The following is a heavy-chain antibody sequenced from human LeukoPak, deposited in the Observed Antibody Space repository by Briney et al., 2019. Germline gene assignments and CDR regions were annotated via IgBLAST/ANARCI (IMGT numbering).Heavy chain of an antibody. CDR1: GFSLSTSGVG. CDR2: IYWNDDK. CDR3: ARNYDFWSGYVYWFDP. D-gene: IGHD3-3*01. Sequence: SGPTLVKPTQTLTLTCTFSGFSLSTSGVGVGWIRQPPGKALEWLALIYWNDDKRYSPSLKSRLTITKDTSKNQVVLTMTNMDPVDTATYYCARNYDFWSGYVYWFDPWGQETLVTVSS. V-gene: IGHV2-5*01. J-gene: IGHJ5*02.